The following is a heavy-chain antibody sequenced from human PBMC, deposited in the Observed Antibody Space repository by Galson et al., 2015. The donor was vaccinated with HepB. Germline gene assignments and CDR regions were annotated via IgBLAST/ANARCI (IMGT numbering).Heavy chain of an antibody. CDR1: GFTFSSYA. CDR3: AKDGEGLYDSSGEDAFDI. CDR2: ISGSGGST. J-gene: IGHJ3*02. D-gene: IGHD3-22*01. Sequence: SLRLSCAASGFTFSSYAVSWVRQAPGKGLEWVSAISGSGGSTYYADSVKGRFTISRDNSKNTLYLQMNSLRAEDTAVYYCAKDGEGLYDSSGEDAFDIWGQGTMVTVSS. V-gene: IGHV3-23*01.